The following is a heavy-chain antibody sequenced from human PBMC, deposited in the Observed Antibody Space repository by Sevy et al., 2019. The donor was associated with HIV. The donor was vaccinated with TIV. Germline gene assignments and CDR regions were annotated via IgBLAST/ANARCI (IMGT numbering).Heavy chain of an antibody. D-gene: IGHD6-19*01. CDR2: ISYDGSNK. J-gene: IGHJ6*02. V-gene: IGHV3-30-3*01. CDR1: GFTFSSYA. Sequence: GGSLRLSCAASGFTFSSYAMHWVRQAPGKGLEWVAVISYDGSNKYYADSVKGRFTISRDNSKNTLYLQMNSLRAEDTAVYYCARDIRAVAGMTHYYYGMDVWGQWTTVTVSS. CDR3: ARDIRAVAGMTHYYYGMDV.